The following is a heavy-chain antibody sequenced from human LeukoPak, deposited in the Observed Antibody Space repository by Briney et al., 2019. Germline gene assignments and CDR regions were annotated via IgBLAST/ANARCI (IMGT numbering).Heavy chain of an antibody. Sequence: PGGSLRLSCAASGFNLSNVWLSWVRQAPGTGLEWVGRIKSRADAGTTDYAAPVKGRFIISRDDSKSVLYLQMNSLKTEDTAVYYCTTGGTYFYCSGNFDYWGQGALVTVSS. J-gene: IGHJ4*02. D-gene: IGHD3-10*01. CDR1: GFNLSNVW. CDR3: TTGGTYFYCSGNFDY. V-gene: IGHV3-15*01. CDR2: IKSRADAGTT.